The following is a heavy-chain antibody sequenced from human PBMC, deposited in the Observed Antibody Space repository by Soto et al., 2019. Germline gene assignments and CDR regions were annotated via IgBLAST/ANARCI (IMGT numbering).Heavy chain of an antibody. D-gene: IGHD6-6*01. J-gene: IGHJ4*02. CDR3: ARAPKVSGSSQTRPNF. Sequence: SETLSLTCSIDSGSFSGSYWSWLRQPPGKGLEWIGEISQSGNTNYSPSLKSRVSISIDTSKNQFSLSLASVSAAVTAVYYCARAPKVSGSSQTRPNFWRQATLVT. V-gene: IGHV4-34*01. CDR2: ISQSGNT. CDR1: SGSFSGSY.